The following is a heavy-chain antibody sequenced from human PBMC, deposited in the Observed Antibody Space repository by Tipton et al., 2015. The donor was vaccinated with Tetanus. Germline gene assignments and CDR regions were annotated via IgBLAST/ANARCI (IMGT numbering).Heavy chain of an antibody. D-gene: IGHD3-10*01. CDR3: ARWGDASGSTNLYAFDI. CDR1: GASIRSYY. Sequence: GLVKPSETLSLTCSVSGASIRSYYWNWIRQVPGKGLEWIGYTHHSGNTMYNPSLSGRVTTSVDTSKNQFSLKISSLTAADTAVYYCARWGDASGSTNLYAFDIWGXGSXVXVSS. V-gene: IGHV4-59*01. J-gene: IGHJ3*02. CDR2: THHSGNT.